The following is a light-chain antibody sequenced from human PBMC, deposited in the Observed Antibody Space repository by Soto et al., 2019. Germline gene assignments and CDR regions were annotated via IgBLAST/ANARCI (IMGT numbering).Light chain of an antibody. CDR3: QQYSTSPT. J-gene: IGKJ4*01. CDR1: QSVSNNY. CDR2: GAS. Sequence: EIVLTQSPGTLSLSPGERATLSCRASQSVSNNYLAWYQQKPGQAPRRLIYGASSRATGIPDRFSGSGSGTDFTLTISRLEPEDFAVYYCQQYSTSPTFGGGTKVDIK. V-gene: IGKV3-20*01.